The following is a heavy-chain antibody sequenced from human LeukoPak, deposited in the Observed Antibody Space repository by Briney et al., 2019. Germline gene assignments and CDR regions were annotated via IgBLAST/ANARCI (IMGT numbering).Heavy chain of an antibody. V-gene: IGHV1-69*13. D-gene: IGHD5-18*01. J-gene: IGHJ6*02. CDR1: GGTFSSYA. CDR3: ARAGEHTAMVPARGYYYGMDV. CDR2: ITPMFGTA. Sequence: SVKVSCKASGGTFSSYAISWVRQAPGQGLEWMGGITPMFGTANYAQKFQGRVTITADESTSTAYMELSSLRSEDTAVYYCARAGEHTAMVPARGYYYGMDVWGQGTTVTVSS.